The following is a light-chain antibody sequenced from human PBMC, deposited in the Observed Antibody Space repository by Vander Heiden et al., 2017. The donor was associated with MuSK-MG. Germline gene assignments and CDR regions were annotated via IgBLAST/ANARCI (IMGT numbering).Light chain of an antibody. CDR3: TSDASNNNFV. V-gene: IGLV2-8*01. CDR2: DFH. J-gene: IGLJ3*02. CDR1: SSAVAADTH. Sequence: QSALTKPPSASGPPEQSVTISSPVTSSAVAADTHVSWYQQRQGKATILLIYDFHTRPSVVPDHFSGSVAGTTASLTVSVLSAEVDADYYCTSDASNNNFVFGGGTKLTVL.